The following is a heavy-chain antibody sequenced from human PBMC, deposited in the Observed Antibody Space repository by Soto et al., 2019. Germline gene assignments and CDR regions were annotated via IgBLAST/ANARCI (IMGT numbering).Heavy chain of an antibody. D-gene: IGHD1-26*01. Sequence: GGSLRLSWAASGITFGSYWMSWVRQAPGKGLEWVANIKQDGSEKYYVDSVKGRFTISRDNAKNSLYLQMNSLRAEDTAVYYCARDRGATRIWDAFDIWGQGTMVTVSS. CDR1: GITFGSYW. V-gene: IGHV3-7*03. CDR2: IKQDGSEK. CDR3: ARDRGATRIWDAFDI. J-gene: IGHJ3*02.